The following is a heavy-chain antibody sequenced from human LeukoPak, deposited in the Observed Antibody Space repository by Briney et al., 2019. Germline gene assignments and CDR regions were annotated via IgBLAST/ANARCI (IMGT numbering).Heavy chain of an antibody. CDR2: INHSGST. Sequence: SETLSLTCAVYGGSFSGYYWSWIRQPPGKGLEWIGEINHSGSTNYNPSLKSRVTISVDTSKNQFSLKLSSVTAADTAVYYCARIRARRGYSYGLIDYWGQGTLVTVSS. D-gene: IGHD5-18*01. V-gene: IGHV4-34*01. CDR3: ARIRARRGYSYGLIDY. J-gene: IGHJ4*02. CDR1: GGSFSGYY.